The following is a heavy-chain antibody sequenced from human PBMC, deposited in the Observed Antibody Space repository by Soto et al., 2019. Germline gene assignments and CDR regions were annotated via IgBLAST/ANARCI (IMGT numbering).Heavy chain of an antibody. D-gene: IGHD3-16*01. J-gene: IGHJ6*02. CDR3: ARGLALGSYEYYGMDV. V-gene: IGHV6-1*01. CDR2: TYYRSKWYN. CDR1: GDSVSSNSAA. Sequence: SQTLSLTCAISGDSVSSNSAALNWIRQSPSRGLEWLGRTYYRSKWYNDYAVSVKSRITINPDTSKNQFSLKLSSVTAADTAVYYCARGLALGSYEYYGMDVWGQGTTVTVSS.